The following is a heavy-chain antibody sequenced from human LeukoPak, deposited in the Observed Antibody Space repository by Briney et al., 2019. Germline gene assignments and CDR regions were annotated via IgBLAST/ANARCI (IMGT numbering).Heavy chain of an antibody. CDR1: GGTFSSYA. J-gene: IGHJ4*02. CDR3: ARLGVHSYGHEFDY. V-gene: IGHV1-69*13. D-gene: IGHD5-18*01. Sequence: RASVKVSCKASGGTFSSYAISWVRQAPGQGLEWMGGIIPIFGTANYAQKFQGRVTITADESTSTAYMELSSLRSEDTAVYYCARLGVHSYGHEFDYWGQGTLVTVSS. CDR2: IIPIFGTA.